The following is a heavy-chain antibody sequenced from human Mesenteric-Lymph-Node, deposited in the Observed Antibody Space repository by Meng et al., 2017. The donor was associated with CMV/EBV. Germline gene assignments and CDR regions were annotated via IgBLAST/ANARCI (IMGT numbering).Heavy chain of an antibody. J-gene: IGHJ6*02. Sequence: ESLKISCAASGFTFSSYEMNWVRQAPGKGLEWIGSIYYSGSTYYNPSLKSRVTISVDTSKNQFSLKLSSVTAADTAVYYCARLGTRAYYYYGMDVWGQGTTVTVSS. V-gene: IGHV4-39*01. CDR2: IYYSGST. CDR3: ARLGTRAYYYYGMDV. D-gene: IGHD1-14*01. CDR1: GFTFSSYE.